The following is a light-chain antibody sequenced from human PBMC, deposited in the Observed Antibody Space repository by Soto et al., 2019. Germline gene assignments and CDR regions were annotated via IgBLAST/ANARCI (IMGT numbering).Light chain of an antibody. CDR1: SSDVGNYNF. J-gene: IGLJ1*01. V-gene: IGLV2-11*01. CDR3: CSYAGTFIYV. CDR2: DVD. Sequence: QSVLTQPRSVSVSPGQSVTISCTGTSSDVGNYNFVSWYQQPPGKAPKLIIYDVDERPSGVPDRFSGSKSGNTASLTISGLQAEYEGDYYCCSYAGTFIYVFGGGQKVNV.